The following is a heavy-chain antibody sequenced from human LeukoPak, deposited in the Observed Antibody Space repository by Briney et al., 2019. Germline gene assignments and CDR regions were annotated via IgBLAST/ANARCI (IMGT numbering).Heavy chain of an antibody. Sequence: ASVKVSCKVSGYTLTELSMHWVRQAAGKGLEWMGSFALEDGEKIYAQKFQGRVTMTEDTSTDTAYMELSSLRSEDTAVYYCATAFAGNLVDYWGQGTLVTVSS. J-gene: IGHJ4*02. V-gene: IGHV1-24*01. CDR2: FALEDGEK. D-gene: IGHD1-14*01. CDR3: ATAFAGNLVDY. CDR1: GYTLTELS.